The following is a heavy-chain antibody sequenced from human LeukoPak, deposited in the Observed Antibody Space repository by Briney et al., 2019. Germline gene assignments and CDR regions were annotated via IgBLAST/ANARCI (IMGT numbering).Heavy chain of an antibody. V-gene: IGHV4-39*01. D-gene: IGHD2-21*02. CDR1: GGSISSSSYY. CDR2: IDYSGSI. J-gene: IGHJ4*02. CDR3: ASNEVVTTAWDFDY. Sequence: PSETLSLTCTVSGGSISSSSYYWGWIRQPPGKGLEWIGSIDYSGSIYYNPSLKSRVTISVDTSKNQFSLKLSSVTAADTAVYYCASNEVVTTAWDFDYWGQGTLVTVSS.